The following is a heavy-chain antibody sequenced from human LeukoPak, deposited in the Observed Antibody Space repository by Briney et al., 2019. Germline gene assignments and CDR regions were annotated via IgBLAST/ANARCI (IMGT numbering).Heavy chain of an antibody. J-gene: IGHJ4*02. CDR2: INHSGST. D-gene: IGHD3-10*01. CDR1: GGSFSGYY. V-gene: IGHV4-34*01. Sequence: SETLSLTCAVYGGSFSGYYWSWIGQPPGKGLEWIGEINHSGSTNYNPSLKSRVTISVDTSKNQFSLKLSSVTAADTAVYYCARGGPYYYGSGSLRRKYYFDYWGQGTLVTVSS. CDR3: ARGGPYYYGSGSLRRKYYFDY.